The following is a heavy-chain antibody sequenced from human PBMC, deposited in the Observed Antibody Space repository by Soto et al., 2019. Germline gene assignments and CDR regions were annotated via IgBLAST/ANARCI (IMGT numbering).Heavy chain of an antibody. V-gene: IGHV4-61*01. D-gene: IGHD6-19*01. CDR1: GGSVSSGSYY. CDR3: ARGSGSSGWYTPPY. CDR2: IYYSGST. Sequence: PSETLSLTCTVSGGSVSSGSYYWSWIRQPPGKGLEWIGYIYYSGSTNYNPSLKSRVTISVDTSENQFSLKLSSVTAADTAVYYCARGSGSSGWYTPPYWGQGTLVTVSS. J-gene: IGHJ4*02.